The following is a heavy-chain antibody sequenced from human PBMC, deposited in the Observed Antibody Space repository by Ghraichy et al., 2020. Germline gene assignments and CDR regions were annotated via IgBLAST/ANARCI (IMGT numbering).Heavy chain of an antibody. V-gene: IGHV3-48*02. CDR1: GFTFSSYN. Sequence: GGSLRLSCAASGFTFSSYNMNWVRQAPGKGLEWVSYISSSSGIIYYADSVKGRFTISRDNAKNTLYLQMNSLKDEDTAIYYCATLMGERYSSSDYWGQGTLVTVSS. CDR3: ATLMGERYSSSDY. J-gene: IGHJ4*02. D-gene: IGHD6-19*01. CDR2: ISSSSGII.